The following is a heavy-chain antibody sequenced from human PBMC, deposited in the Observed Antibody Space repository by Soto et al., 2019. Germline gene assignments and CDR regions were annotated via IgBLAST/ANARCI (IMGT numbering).Heavy chain of an antibody. CDR3: ARARKWEPLPY. V-gene: IGHV1-18*01. CDR2: INGNTGHT. Sequence: QVQLVQSGAEVREPGASVKVSCKTSGYTFSRYGITWVRQAPGQGLEWMGWINGNTGHTIYAMNLEDRLTISKDTSTSTADMELRSLKSADTAVYYCARARKWEPLPYWGQGTLVTVSS. J-gene: IGHJ4*02. CDR1: GYTFSRYG. D-gene: IGHD1-26*01.